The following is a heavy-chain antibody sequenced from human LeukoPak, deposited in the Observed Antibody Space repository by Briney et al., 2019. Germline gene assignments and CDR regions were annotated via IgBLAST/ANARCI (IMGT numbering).Heavy chain of an antibody. V-gene: IGHV4-39*07. J-gene: IGHJ4*02. D-gene: IGHD3-22*01. Sequence: SETLSLTCTVSGGSINSTSNYWGWIRQPPGRGLEWNGSIYYSGSTSYNPSLKSRVTISVDTSKNQFSLKLSSVTAADTAVYYCARGFFVPDSSGYYSIYYFDYWGQGTLVTVSS. CDR1: GGSINSTSNY. CDR2: IYYSGST. CDR3: ARGFFVPDSSGYYSIYYFDY.